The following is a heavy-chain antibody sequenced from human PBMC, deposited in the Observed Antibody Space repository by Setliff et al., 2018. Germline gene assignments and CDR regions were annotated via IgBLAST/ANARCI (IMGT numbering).Heavy chain of an antibody. J-gene: IGHJ4*02. Sequence: PGGSLRLSCAASGFTFSTYSMNWVRQAPGKGLEWVSSISSSSVDIYYADSVKGRFTISRDNSKNTLYLQMNSLRPEDTAVYYCARTCSGSGCYAGLESWGQGTPVTVSS. CDR2: ISSSSVDI. D-gene: IGHD2-15*01. V-gene: IGHV3-21*01. CDR3: ARTCSGSGCYAGLES. CDR1: GFTFSTYS.